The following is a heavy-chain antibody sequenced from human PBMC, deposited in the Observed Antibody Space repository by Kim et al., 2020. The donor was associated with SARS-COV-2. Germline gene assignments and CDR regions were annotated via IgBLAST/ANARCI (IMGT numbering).Heavy chain of an antibody. Sequence: GGSLRLSCAASGFTVSSNYMSWVRQAPGKGLEWVSVIYSGGSTYYADSVKGRFTISRDNSKNTLYLQMNSLRAEDTAVYYCARDGFQVRSVAPDAFDIWGQGTMVTVSA. V-gene: IGHV3-66*01. CDR3: ARDGFQVRSVAPDAFDI. J-gene: IGHJ3*02. CDR1: GFTVSSNY. D-gene: IGHD2-15*01. CDR2: IYSGGST.